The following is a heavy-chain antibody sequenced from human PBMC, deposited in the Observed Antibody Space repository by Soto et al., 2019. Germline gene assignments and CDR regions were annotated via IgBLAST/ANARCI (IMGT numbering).Heavy chain of an antibody. V-gene: IGHV4-38-2*01. CDR2: IYHSGST. CDR1: GYSITSGYY. J-gene: IGHJ4*02. CDR3: ARLPYSYSGYDETYFDY. D-gene: IGHD5-12*01. Sequence: PSETLSLTCAVSGYSITSGYYWGWIRQPPGKGLEWIGSIYHSGSTYYNQSLKSRVTISVDTPQKLFSLKLSSVTAADTAVYYCARLPYSYSGYDETYFDYWGQGTLVTVSS.